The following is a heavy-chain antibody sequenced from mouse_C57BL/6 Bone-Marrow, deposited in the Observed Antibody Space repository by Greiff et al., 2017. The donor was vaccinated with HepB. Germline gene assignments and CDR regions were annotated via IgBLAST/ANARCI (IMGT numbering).Heavy chain of an antibody. J-gene: IGHJ2*01. D-gene: IGHD1-1*01. Sequence: EVQLQQSGPVLVKPGASVKMSCKASGYTFTDYYMNWVKQSHGKSLEWIGVINPYNGGTSYNQKFKGKATLTVDKSSSTAYMELNSLTSEDSAVYYCARDGVYYYGSSYGSYFDYWGQGTTLTVSS. V-gene: IGHV1-19*01. CDR1: GYTFTDYY. CDR3: ARDGVYYYGSSYGSYFDY. CDR2: INPYNGGT.